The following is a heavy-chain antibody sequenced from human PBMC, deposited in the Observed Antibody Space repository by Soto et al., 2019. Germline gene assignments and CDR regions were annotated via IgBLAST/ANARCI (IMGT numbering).Heavy chain of an antibody. CDR3: ARVRGHYYDSSGYFFDI. V-gene: IGHV3-30-3*01. D-gene: IGHD3-22*01. Sequence: GGSLRLSCAASGFTFSSYAMHWVRQAPGKGLEWVAVISYDGSNKYYADSVKGRFTISRDNSKNTLYLQMNSLRAEDTAVYYCARVRGHYYDSSGYFFDIWGQGTMVTVSS. J-gene: IGHJ3*02. CDR2: ISYDGSNK. CDR1: GFTFSSYA.